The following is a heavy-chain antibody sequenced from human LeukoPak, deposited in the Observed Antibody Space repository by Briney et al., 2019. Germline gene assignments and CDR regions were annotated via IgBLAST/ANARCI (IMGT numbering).Heavy chain of an antibody. V-gene: IGHV4-30-2*01. Sequence: YPSETLSLTCAVSGGSISSGGYSWSWIRQPPGKGLEWIGYIYHSGSTYYNPSLKSRVTISVDRSKNQFSLKLSSVTAADTAVYYCARREYYYDSSGYYPDAFDIWGQGTMVTVSS. CDR1: GGSISSGGYS. D-gene: IGHD3-22*01. CDR2: IYHSGST. CDR3: ARREYYYDSSGYYPDAFDI. J-gene: IGHJ3*02.